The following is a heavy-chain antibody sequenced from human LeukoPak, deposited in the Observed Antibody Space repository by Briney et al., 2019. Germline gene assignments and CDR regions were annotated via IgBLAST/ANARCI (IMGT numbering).Heavy chain of an antibody. J-gene: IGHJ4*02. CDR1: GFTFSSYG. CDR3: AKGVVGATRGTDY. Sequence: GGSLRLSCAASGFTFSSYGMSWVRQAPGKGLEWVSAISGSGGSTYYADSVKGRFTISRDNSKNTLYLQMNSLRAEDTAVYYCAKGVVGATRGTDYWGQGTLVTVSS. V-gene: IGHV3-23*01. CDR2: ISGSGGST. D-gene: IGHD1-26*01.